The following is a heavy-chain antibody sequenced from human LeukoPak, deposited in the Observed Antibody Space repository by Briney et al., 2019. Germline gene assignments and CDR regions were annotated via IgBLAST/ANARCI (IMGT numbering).Heavy chain of an antibody. J-gene: IGHJ4*02. CDR1: GGSISSYY. CDR2: IYYSGST. V-gene: IGHV4-39*01. Sequence: SETLSLTCTVSGGSISSYYWSWIRQPPGKGLEWIGSIYYSGSTYFNPSLKSRVTISIDTSKNQLSLKLSSVTAADTAVYYCARREYYFDYWGQGTLVTVSS. CDR3: ARREYYFDY. D-gene: IGHD3-10*01.